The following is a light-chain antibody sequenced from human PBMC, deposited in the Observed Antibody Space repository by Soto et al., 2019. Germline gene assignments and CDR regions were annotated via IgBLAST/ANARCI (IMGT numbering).Light chain of an antibody. CDR1: QSVSSY. Sequence: IVLTQSPATLSLSPGERATLSCRASQSVSSYLAWYQQKPGQATRLLIYDASNRATGIPARFSGSGSGTDFTLTIGSLEPEDFAFYYCQQRSNWPSFTFGPGTKVDI. J-gene: IGKJ3*01. CDR2: DAS. V-gene: IGKV3-11*01. CDR3: QQRSNWPSFT.